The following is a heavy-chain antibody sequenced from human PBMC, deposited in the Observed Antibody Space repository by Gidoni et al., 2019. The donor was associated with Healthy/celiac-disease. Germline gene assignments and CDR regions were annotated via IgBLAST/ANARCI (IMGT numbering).Heavy chain of an antibody. D-gene: IGHD2-2*02. CDR3: AKGGYRNWFDP. V-gene: IGHV4-61*02. CDR2: IYTSGST. Sequence: VKPSQTLSLTCTVSGGSISSGSYYWSWIRQPAGKGLEWIGRIYTSGSTNYNPSLKSRVTISVDTSKNQFSLKLSSVTAADTAVYYCAKGGYRNWFDPWGQGTLVTVSS. J-gene: IGHJ5*02. CDR1: GGSISSGSYY.